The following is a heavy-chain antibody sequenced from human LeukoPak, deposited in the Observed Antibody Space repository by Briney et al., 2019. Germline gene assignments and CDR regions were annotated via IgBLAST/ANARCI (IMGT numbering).Heavy chain of an antibody. V-gene: IGHV1-2*02. CDR2: INPNSGGT. D-gene: IGHD1-26*01. CDR1: GHSFTDYY. J-gene: IGHJ3*02. Sequence: GASVKVSCKASGHSFTDYYMLWVRQAPGQGLEWMGWINPNSGGTNYAQKFQGRVTMTRDTSISTTYMELSRLKSDDTAVYFCARDGSLDIWGQGTMVTVSS. CDR3: ARDGSLDI.